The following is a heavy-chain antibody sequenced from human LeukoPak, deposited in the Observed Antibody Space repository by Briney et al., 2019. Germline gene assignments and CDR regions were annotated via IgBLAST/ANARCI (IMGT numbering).Heavy chain of an antibody. V-gene: IGHV4-30-4*01. CDR3: ARGIAATDV. J-gene: IGHJ6*02. CDR1: GGSISNDDFY. Sequence: PSQTLSLTCAVSGGSISNDDFYYSWIRQPPGKGLEWIGYIYNNGNTHYNPSLRSRLTISLDTSRNHFSLTVSSVTAADTAVYYCARGIAATDVWGQGTTVTVSS. D-gene: IGHD2-15*01. CDR2: IYNNGNT.